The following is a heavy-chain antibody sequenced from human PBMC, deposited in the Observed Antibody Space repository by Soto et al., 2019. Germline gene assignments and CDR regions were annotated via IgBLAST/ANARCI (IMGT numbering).Heavy chain of an antibody. CDR2: IYYSGST. V-gene: IGHV4-59*08. D-gene: IGHD4-4*01. CDR3: AATPVEMAPDSWFDP. Sequence: QVQLQESGPGLVKPSETLSLTCTVSGGSISSYYWSWIRQPPGKGLEWIGYIYYSGSTNYNPSLKSRVTIXXDXPXXQSSLKLSSVTAADTAVYYCAATPVEMAPDSWFDPWGQGTLVTVSS. CDR1: GGSISSYY. J-gene: IGHJ5*02.